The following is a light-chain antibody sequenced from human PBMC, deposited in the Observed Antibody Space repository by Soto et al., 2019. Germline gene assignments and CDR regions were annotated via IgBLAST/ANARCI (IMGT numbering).Light chain of an antibody. Sequence: DLQMTQSPSTLSASVGDRVTITCRASQSISPWLAWYQQIPGEAPKLLIYKASSLESWVPSRFSGSGSGTEFTLTISSLQPDDVATYYCQQYATYWTFGQGTKV. CDR3: QQYATYWT. CDR1: QSISPW. CDR2: KAS. V-gene: IGKV1-5*03. J-gene: IGKJ1*01.